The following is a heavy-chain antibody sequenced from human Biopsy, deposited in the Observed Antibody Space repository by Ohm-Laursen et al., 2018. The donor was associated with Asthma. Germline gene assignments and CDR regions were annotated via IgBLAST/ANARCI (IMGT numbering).Heavy chain of an antibody. CDR1: YGSITSGGYY. D-gene: IGHD4-23*01. V-gene: IGHV4-31*03. CDR3: ARGVVYGGDSYAEYFQH. CDR2: IYYSGST. J-gene: IGHJ1*01. Sequence: SQTLPLTCTVSYGSITSGGYYWTWIRQHPGKGLEWIGFIYYSGSTYYNPSLKSRVTISVDTSKNQFFLRLSSVTAADTAVYYCARGVVYGGDSYAEYFQHWGQGTLVTVSS.